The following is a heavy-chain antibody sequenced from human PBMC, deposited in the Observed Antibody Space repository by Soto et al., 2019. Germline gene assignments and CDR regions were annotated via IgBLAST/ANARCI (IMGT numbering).Heavy chain of an antibody. J-gene: IGHJ3*02. V-gene: IGHV1-24*01. CDR2: FDPEDGET. CDR3: ATGGARGGETDAFDI. Sequence: GASVKVSCKASGGTFSSYAISWVRQAPGKGLEWMGGFDPEDGETIYAQKFQGRVTMTEDTSTDTAYMELSSLRSEDTAVYYCATGGARGGETDAFDIWGQGTMVTVSS. CDR1: GGTFSSYA. D-gene: IGHD1-26*01.